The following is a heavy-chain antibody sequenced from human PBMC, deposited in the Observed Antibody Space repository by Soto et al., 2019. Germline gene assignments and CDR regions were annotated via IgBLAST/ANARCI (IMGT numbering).Heavy chain of an antibody. D-gene: IGHD1-1*01. Sequence: GGSLRLSCVGSGFIFEDFAMNWVRQAPGKGLEWVSSITASGDSTFYSDSLKGRFTISRDNSKDMVYLQMNSLRAEGTALYYCSKGIGTTRLYSMDFWGQGTTVTVSS. CDR3: SKGIGTTRLYSMDF. CDR2: ITASGDST. V-gene: IGHV3-23*01. J-gene: IGHJ6*02. CDR1: GFIFEDFA.